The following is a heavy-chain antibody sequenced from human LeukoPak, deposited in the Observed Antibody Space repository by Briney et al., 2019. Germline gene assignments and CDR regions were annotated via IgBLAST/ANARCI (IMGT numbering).Heavy chain of an antibody. J-gene: IGHJ4*02. V-gene: IGHV1-2*02. D-gene: IGHD4-23*01. CDR2: INPKSGGT. Sequence: ASLKVSCKASGYTFSGYYFHWVRQAPGQGLEWMGWINPKSGGTNYAQKFQGRVTMARGTSINTAYMELSGLISDDTAVYYCARDQGGAVVTPFDYWGQGTLVTVSS. CDR1: GYTFSGYY. CDR3: ARDQGGAVVTPFDY.